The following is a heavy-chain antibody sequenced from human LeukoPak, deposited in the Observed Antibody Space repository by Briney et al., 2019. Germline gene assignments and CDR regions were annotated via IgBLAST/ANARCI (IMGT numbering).Heavy chain of an antibody. CDR1: GGSFSGYY. J-gene: IGHJ4*02. D-gene: IGHD3-10*01. CDR2: INHSGST. Sequence: PSETLSLTCAVYGGSFSGYYWSWIRQPPGKGLEWIGEINHSGSTNYNPSLKSRVTISVDTSKNQFSLKLSSVTAADTAVYYCARDNFRWFGNFDYWGQGTLVTVSS. CDR3: ARDNFRWFGNFDY. V-gene: IGHV4-34*01.